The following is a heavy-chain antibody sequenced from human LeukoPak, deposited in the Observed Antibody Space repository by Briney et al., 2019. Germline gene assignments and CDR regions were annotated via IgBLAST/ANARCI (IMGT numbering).Heavy chain of an antibody. Sequence: PSETLSLTCTVSGGSISSSSYYWGWIRQPPGKGLEWIGSIYYSGSTYYNPSLKSRVTISVDTSKNQFSLELSSVTAADTAVYYCARRYSSGWYDYWGQGTLVTVSS. CDR3: ARRYSSGWYDY. D-gene: IGHD6-19*01. J-gene: IGHJ4*02. V-gene: IGHV4-39*01. CDR1: GGSISSSSYY. CDR2: IYYSGST.